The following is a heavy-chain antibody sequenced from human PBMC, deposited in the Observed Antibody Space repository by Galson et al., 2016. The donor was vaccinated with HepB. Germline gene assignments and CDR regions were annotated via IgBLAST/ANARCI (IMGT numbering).Heavy chain of an antibody. CDR3: AKLTGMGSSSEVQLLDYYYYGMDV. D-gene: IGHD2-2*01. J-gene: IGHJ6*02. V-gene: IGHV3-30*04. CDR1: GFTFSRHA. CDR2: ISYDGSTK. Sequence: SLRLSCAASGFTFSRHAMYWVRQAPGKGLEWVAAISYDGSTKYNADSVKGRFTVSRDSSKNTLYLQMNSLRPEDTASYYCAKLTGMGSSSEVQLLDYYYYGMDVWGQGTAVTVSS.